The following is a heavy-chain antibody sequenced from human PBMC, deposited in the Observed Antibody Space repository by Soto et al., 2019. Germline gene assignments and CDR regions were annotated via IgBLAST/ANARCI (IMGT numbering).Heavy chain of an antibody. CDR2: INPSGGST. Sequence: GASVKVSCKASGYTFTSYYMHWVRQAPGQGLEWMGIINPSGGSTSYAQKFQGRVTMTRDTSTSTVYMELSSLRSEDTAVYYCARDSADIVATIREYNCFDPWGQGTLVTVSS. CDR1: GYTFTSYY. J-gene: IGHJ5*02. V-gene: IGHV1-46*01. CDR3: ARDSADIVATIREYNCFDP. D-gene: IGHD5-12*01.